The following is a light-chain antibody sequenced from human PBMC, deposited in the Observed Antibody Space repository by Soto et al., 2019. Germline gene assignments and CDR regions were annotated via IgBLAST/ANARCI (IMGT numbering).Light chain of an antibody. Sequence: EVVVTQSPLSLPVTLGQPASISCRSSQSLVYTNGNTYLAWFQQRPGQSPRRLIYKVSIRDSGVPDRFSGSGSGTEFTLTISRVEAEDVGVYYCMQGTHWPRTFGQGTKVEIK. J-gene: IGKJ1*01. CDR2: KVS. V-gene: IGKV2-30*01. CDR1: QSLVYTNGNTY. CDR3: MQGTHWPRT.